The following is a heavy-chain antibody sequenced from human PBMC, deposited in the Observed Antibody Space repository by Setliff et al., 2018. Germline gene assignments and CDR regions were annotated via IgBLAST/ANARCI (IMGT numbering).Heavy chain of an antibody. CDR1: GYTFTSHY. CDR3: ARDVLPYHYEGAFDI. Sequence: ASVKVSCKASGYTFTSHYMHWVRQAPGLGLEWMGTINPSSGRTSYAQKFQGRVTMTRDTSTSTVHMDMSSLRSEDTAVYYCARDVLPYHYEGAFDIWGQGTMVTVSS. CDR2: INPSSGRT. V-gene: IGHV1-46*01. J-gene: IGHJ3*02. D-gene: IGHD3-22*01.